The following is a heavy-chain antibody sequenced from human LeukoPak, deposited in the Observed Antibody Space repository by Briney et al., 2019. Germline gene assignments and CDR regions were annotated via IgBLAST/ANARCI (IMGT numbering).Heavy chain of an antibody. D-gene: IGHD1-26*01. CDR1: GGSISSGGYY. V-gene: IGHV4-31*03. CDR2: IYYSGST. Sequence: SQTLSLTCTVSGGSISSGGYYWSWIRQHPGKGLEWIGYIYYSGSTYYNPSLKSRVTISVDTSKNQFSLKLSSVTAADTAVYYCARTDSGSYYFDYWGQGTLVTVSS. J-gene: IGHJ4*02. CDR3: ARTDSGSYYFDY.